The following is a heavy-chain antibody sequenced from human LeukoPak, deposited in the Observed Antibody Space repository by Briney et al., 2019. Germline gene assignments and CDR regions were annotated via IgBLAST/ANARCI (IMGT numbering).Heavy chain of an antibody. D-gene: IGHD6-13*01. CDR3: ARVYSRYFDY. CDR1: GYTSTSYG. J-gene: IGHJ4*02. CDR2: ISAYNGNT. V-gene: IGHV1-18*04. Sequence: ASVKVSCKVSGYTSTSYGISWVRQAPGQGLEWMGWISAYNGNTNYAQKLQGRVTMTTDTSTSTAYKELRSLRSDDTAVYYCARVYSRYFDYWGQGTLVTVSS.